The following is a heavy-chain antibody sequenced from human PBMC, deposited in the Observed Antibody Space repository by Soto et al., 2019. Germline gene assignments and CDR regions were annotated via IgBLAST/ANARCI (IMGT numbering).Heavy chain of an antibody. CDR3: AQWGGGRIQLWTRHSPFDP. Sequence: EVQLLESGGGLVQPGGSLRLSCAASGFTFSSYAMSWVRQAPGKGLEWVSAISGSGGSTYYADSVKGRFTISRDNSKNTLYLQMNSLRAEDTAVYYCAQWGGGRIQLWTRHSPFDPWGQGTLVTVSS. CDR1: GFTFSSYA. CDR2: ISGSGGST. D-gene: IGHD5-18*01. J-gene: IGHJ5*02. V-gene: IGHV3-23*01.